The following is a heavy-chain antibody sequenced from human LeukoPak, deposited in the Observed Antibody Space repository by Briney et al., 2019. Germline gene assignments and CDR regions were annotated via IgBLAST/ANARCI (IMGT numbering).Heavy chain of an antibody. D-gene: IGHD6-19*01. Sequence: LGGSLRLSCAASGFTFSSYEMNWVRQAPGKGLEWVSYISSSGSTIYYADSVKGRFTISRDNAKNSLYLQMNSLRAEDTAVYYCARDRTGSSGWYGFDYWGQGTLVTVSS. CDR1: GFTFSSYE. CDR2: ISSSGSTI. J-gene: IGHJ4*02. CDR3: ARDRTGSSGWYGFDY. V-gene: IGHV3-48*03.